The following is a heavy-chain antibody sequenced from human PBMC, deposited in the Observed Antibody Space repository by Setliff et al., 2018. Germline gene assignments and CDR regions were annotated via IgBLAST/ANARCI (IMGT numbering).Heavy chain of an antibody. V-gene: IGHV4-34*01. CDR3: ARERYFDWFFED. CDR2: INPSGTT. D-gene: IGHD3-9*01. J-gene: IGHJ4*01. CDR1: GGPFSDYY. Sequence: SETLSLTCTFYGGPFSDYYWGWVRQTPGKGLEWIAEINPSGTTNYIPSLKSRLTISVDTSKRQFSLNLGSVTAADTAVYYCARERYFDWFFEDWGHGTLVTVSS.